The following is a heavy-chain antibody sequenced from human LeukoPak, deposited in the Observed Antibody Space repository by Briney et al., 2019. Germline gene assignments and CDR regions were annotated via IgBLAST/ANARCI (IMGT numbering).Heavy chain of an antibody. Sequence: ASVKVSCKASGYTFTSYDINWVRQATGQGLEWMGWMNPNSGNTGYAQKFQGRVTMTRNTSISTAYMELSSLRSEDTAVYYCARGAPEWIAASPIVYYYYYYYGMDVWGQGTTVTVSS. J-gene: IGHJ6*02. V-gene: IGHV1-8*01. D-gene: IGHD6-6*01. CDR1: GYTFTSYD. CDR3: ARGAPEWIAASPIVYYYYYYYGMDV. CDR2: MNPNSGNT.